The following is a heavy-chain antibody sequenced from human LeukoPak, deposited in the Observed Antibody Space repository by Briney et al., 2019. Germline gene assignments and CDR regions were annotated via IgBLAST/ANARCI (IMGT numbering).Heavy chain of an antibody. J-gene: IGHJ4*02. CDR2: IYYSGST. CDR1: GGSISSSSYY. CDR3: ARTPYDFWSGYWRTQFDY. Sequence: PSETLSLTCTVSGGSISSSSYYWGWISQPPGKGLEWIGSIYYSGSTYYNPSLKSRVTISVDTSKNQFSLKLSSVTAADTAVYYCARTPYDFWSGYWRTQFDYWGQGTLVTVSS. V-gene: IGHV4-39*01. D-gene: IGHD3-3*01.